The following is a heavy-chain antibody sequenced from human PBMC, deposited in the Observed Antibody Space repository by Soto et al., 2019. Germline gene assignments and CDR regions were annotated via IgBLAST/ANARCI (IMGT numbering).Heavy chain of an antibody. Sequence: KTSETLSLTCAVSGYSIISGYYLGWVRHPPGKGLEWIGSIYHSGSTYYNPSLKSRVTISVDTSKNQFSLKLSSVTAADTAVYYCARGGYDSSGYPGYWGQGTLVTVSS. V-gene: IGHV4-38-2*01. CDR3: ARGGYDSSGYPGY. D-gene: IGHD3-22*01. CDR1: GYSIISGYY. CDR2: IYHSGST. J-gene: IGHJ4*02.